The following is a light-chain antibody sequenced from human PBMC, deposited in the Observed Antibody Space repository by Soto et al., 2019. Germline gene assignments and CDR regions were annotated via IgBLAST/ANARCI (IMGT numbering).Light chain of an antibody. V-gene: IGLV1-40*01. CDR1: SSNIGAGYD. Sequence: QSALTQPPSVSEAPGQRVTISCTGSSSNIGAGYDVHWYQQLPGTAPKLLIYGNSNRPSGVPDRFSGSKSGTSASLAITGLQAEDEADYYCQSYDSSLSGYVFGTGTKLTVL. CDR3: QSYDSSLSGYV. J-gene: IGLJ1*01. CDR2: GNS.